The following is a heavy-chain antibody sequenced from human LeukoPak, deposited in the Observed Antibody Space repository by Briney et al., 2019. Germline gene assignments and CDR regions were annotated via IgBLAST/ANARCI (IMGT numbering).Heavy chain of an antibody. CDR1: GFSFNDAW. Sequence: PGGSLRLSCAASGFSFNDAWMNWVRQAPGKGLEWVGRIKSRADGGTADYAAPARGRFTISRDDSKNTLYLQMNSLKTEVTAVYYCTTEVVASTPNKFYYSAMDVWGQGTTVTASS. V-gene: IGHV3-15*01. J-gene: IGHJ6*02. D-gene: IGHD5-12*01. CDR3: TTEVVASTPNKFYYSAMDV. CDR2: IKSRADGGTA.